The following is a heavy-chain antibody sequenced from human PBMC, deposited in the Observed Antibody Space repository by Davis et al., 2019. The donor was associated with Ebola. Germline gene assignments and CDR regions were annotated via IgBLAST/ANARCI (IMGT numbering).Heavy chain of an antibody. V-gene: IGHV7-4-1*02. J-gene: IGHJ4*02. D-gene: IGHD2-8*01. CDR2: ISTSTGNP. CDR3: ARNLMRIVGPGPFEY. CDR1: GHAFTTYA. Sequence: ASVKVSCKASGHAFTTYALNWVRQAPGQGLEWMGWISTSTGNPTYAQGFTGRFVFSLDTSVSTAYVQISDLKAEDTAVYYCARNLMRIVGPGPFEYWGQGSLVTVSS.